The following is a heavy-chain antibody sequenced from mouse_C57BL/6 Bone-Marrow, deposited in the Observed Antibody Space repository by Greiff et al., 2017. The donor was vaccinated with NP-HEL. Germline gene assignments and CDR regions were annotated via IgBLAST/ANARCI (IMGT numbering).Heavy chain of an antibody. Sequence: VQLQQSGAELVRPGASVKLSCTASGFNIKDDYMHWVKQRPEQGLEWIGWIDPENGDTEYASKFQGKATITADTSSNTAYLQLSSLTSEDTAVYYCTTSHSSGYYWGQGTTLTVSS. CDR2: IDPENGDT. CDR1: GFNIKDDY. CDR3: TTSHSSGYY. D-gene: IGHD3-2*02. V-gene: IGHV14-4*01. J-gene: IGHJ2*01.